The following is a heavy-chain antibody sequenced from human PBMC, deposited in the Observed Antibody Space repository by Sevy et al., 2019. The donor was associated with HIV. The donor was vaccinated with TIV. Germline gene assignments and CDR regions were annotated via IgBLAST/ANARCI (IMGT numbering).Heavy chain of an antibody. CDR3: ARDELRGYSRWAEYFQL. J-gene: IGHJ1*01. Sequence: GGSLRLSCAASGFTFSSYSMNWVRQAPGKGLEWVSYISSSSSTIYYADSVKGRFTISRDNAKDSLYLQMNSLRDEDTAVYYCARDELRGYSRWAEYFQLWGRGTLVTVSS. CDR1: GFTFSSYS. D-gene: IGHD5-18*01. V-gene: IGHV3-48*02. CDR2: ISSSSSTI.